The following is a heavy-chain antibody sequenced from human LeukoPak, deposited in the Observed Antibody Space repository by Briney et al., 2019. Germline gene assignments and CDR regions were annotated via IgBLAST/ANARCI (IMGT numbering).Heavy chain of an antibody. CDR1: GFTFSDYG. V-gene: IGHV3-33*01. CDR3: ARGYYYHTSGYWGIDY. J-gene: IGHJ4*02. D-gene: IGHD3-22*01. CDR2: IWYDGGNK. Sequence: GGSLRLSCAASGFTFSDYGMHWVRQAPDKGLEWVALIWYDGGNKYYADSVKGRYTISRDNSKNTLYLQMNSLRAEDTAVYYCARGYYYHTSGYWGIDYWGQGTLVTVSS.